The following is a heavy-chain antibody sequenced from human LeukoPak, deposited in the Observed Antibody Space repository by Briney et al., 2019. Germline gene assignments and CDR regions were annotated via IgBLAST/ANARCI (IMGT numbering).Heavy chain of an antibody. D-gene: IGHD3-9*01. CDR2: ISSSSSYI. CDR1: GFTFISYS. CDR3: AREISDDILTGYYIGYNWFDP. V-gene: IGHV3-21*01. Sequence: PGGSLRLSFAASGFTFISYSVNWVRQAPGRGLEWVSSISSSSSYIYYADSVKGRFTISRDNAKNSLYLQMNSLRAEDTAVYYCAREISDDILTGYYIGYNWFDPWGQGILVTVSS. J-gene: IGHJ5*02.